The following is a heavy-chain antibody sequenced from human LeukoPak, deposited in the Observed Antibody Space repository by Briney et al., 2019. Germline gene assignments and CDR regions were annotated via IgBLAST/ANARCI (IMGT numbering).Heavy chain of an antibody. CDR1: GGSVSSTNW. CDR2: VHLDGRT. Sequence: SETLSLTCGVSGGSVSSTNWWTWIRQPPGKGLEWIGEVHLDGRTNFNPSLKSRLTMSVDLSENHVSLRLTSVTAADTAVYYCAREGGFYRPLDYSGQGTLVTVSS. J-gene: IGHJ4*02. D-gene: IGHD6-25*01. V-gene: IGHV4-4*02. CDR3: AREGGFYRPLDY.